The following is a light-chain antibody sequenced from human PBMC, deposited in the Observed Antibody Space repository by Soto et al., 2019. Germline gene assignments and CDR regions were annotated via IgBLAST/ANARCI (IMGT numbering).Light chain of an antibody. J-gene: IGLJ1*01. CDR2: EVN. CDR1: SSDIGGYNY. V-gene: IGLV2-8*01. CDR3: SSYAGSNNSYV. Sequence: QSALTQPASASGSPGQSITISCTGTSSDIGGYNYVSWYQQHPGKAPKLMIYEVNNRPSGVPDRFSGSKSGNTASLTVSGLQAEDEADYYCSSYAGSNNSYVFGTGTQLTVL.